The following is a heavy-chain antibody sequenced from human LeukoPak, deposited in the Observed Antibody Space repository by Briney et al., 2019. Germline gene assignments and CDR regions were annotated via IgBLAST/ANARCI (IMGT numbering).Heavy chain of an antibody. CDR1: GFTFSSYC. CDR2: IKQDGSEE. J-gene: IGHJ4*02. D-gene: IGHD1-26*01. CDR3: AREMYSGSYYFDY. V-gene: IGHV3-7*05. Sequence: PGGSLRLSCAASGFTFSSYCMSWVRQAPGKGLEWVANIKQDGSEEYYVDSVKGRFTISRDNAKNSLYLQMNSLRAEDAAVYYCAREMYSGSYYFDYWGQGTRVTVSS.